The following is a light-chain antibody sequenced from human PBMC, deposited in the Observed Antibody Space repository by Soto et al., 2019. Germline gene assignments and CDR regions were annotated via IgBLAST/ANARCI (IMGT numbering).Light chain of an antibody. CDR3: CSYAGSYTFYV. CDR2: DVS. V-gene: IGLV2-14*01. CDR1: SSDVGGYNY. J-gene: IGLJ1*01. Sequence: QSVLTQPASGSGSPGQSITISCTGTSSDVGGYNYVSWYQQHPGKAPKLMIYDVSNRPSGVSNRFSGSKSGNTASLTISGLQAEDEADYYCCSYAGSYTFYVFGTGTKVTV.